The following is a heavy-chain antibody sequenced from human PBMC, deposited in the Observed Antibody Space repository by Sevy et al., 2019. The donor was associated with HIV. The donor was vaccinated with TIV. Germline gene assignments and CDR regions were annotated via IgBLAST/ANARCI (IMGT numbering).Heavy chain of an antibody. V-gene: IGHV3-66*01. D-gene: IGHD5-18*01. Sequence: GGSLRLSCAASGFTVNSNYMTWVRQAPGKGLEGVSVIHSDDTTYHADSVKDRLTISRDNVKNTLYLHMSSLRAEDTAVYYCARGKSGYGYALNYWGQGTLVTVSS. CDR3: ARGKSGYGYALNY. CDR2: IHSDDTT. J-gene: IGHJ4*02. CDR1: GFTVNSNY.